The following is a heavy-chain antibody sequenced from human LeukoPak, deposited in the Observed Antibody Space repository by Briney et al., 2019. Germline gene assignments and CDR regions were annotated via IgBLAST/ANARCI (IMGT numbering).Heavy chain of an antibody. V-gene: IGHV3-23*01. J-gene: IGHJ4*02. Sequence: GGSLRLSCAASGFTFSSYAMSWVRQAPGKGLEWVSAISGSGGSTYYADSVKGRFTISRDNSKNTLYLQMNSLRAEDTAVYYCARHINLYTSFFDYWGQGTLVTVSS. CDR2: ISGSGGST. CDR3: ARHINLYTSFFDY. D-gene: IGHD2-2*02. CDR1: GFTFSSYA.